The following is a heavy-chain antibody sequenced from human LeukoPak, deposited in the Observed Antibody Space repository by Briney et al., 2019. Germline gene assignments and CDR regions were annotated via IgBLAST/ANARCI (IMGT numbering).Heavy chain of an antibody. CDR1: GFTFRTYA. V-gene: IGHV3-48*03. Sequence: GGSLRLSCVASGFTFRTYAMNWVRQAPGKGLEWVSYISDSGSLIYYADSVKGRFTISRDNAKNSLYLQMNSLRAEDTAVYYCARVTTHYGAAAFDYWGHGTLVTVSS. D-gene: IGHD4-17*01. CDR2: ISDSGSLI. J-gene: IGHJ4*01. CDR3: ARVTTHYGAAAFDY.